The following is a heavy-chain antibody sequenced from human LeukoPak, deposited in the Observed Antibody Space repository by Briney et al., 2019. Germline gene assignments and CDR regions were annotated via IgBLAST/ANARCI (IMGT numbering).Heavy chain of an antibody. D-gene: IGHD2-2*02. CDR3: ARAGRRLAILGVVVPAAIGWFDP. CDR1: GYTFTGYY. J-gene: IGHJ5*02. CDR2: INPNSGGT. V-gene: IGHV1-2*02. Sequence: ASVKVSCKASGYTFTGYYMHWVRQAPGQGLEWMGWINPNSGGTNYAQKFQGRVTMTRDTSISTAYMELSRLRSDDTAVYYCARAGRRLAILGVVVPAAIGWFDPWGQGTLVTVSS.